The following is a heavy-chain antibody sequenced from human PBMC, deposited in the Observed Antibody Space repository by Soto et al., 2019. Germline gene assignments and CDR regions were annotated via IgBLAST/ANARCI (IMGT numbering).Heavy chain of an antibody. Sequence: EVQLVESGGGLVQPGGSLRLSCAASGFTLSKYWVHWVRQVPGKGLVWVSRINGDGSGASYAGSVEGRITISRDNAKSMVYLQINTLRAEDTAVYYCASEWFGMYAMDVWGQGTTVTVSS. V-gene: IGHV3-74*01. J-gene: IGHJ6*02. CDR3: ASEWFGMYAMDV. D-gene: IGHD3-10*01. CDR1: GFTLSKYW. CDR2: INGDGSGA.